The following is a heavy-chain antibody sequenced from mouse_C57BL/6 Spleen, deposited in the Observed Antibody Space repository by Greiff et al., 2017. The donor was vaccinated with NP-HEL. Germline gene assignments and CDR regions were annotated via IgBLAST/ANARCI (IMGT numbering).Heavy chain of an antibody. J-gene: IGHJ4*01. V-gene: IGHV1-26*01. CDR3: ASGPYARDY. CDR1: GYTFTDYY. CDR2: INPNNGGT. Sequence: EVQLQQSGPELVKPGASVKISCKASGYTFTDYYMNWVKQSHGKSLEWIGDINPNNGGTSYNQKFKGKATLTVDKSSSTAYMELRSLTSEDSAVYYCASGPYARDYVGQGTSVTVSS.